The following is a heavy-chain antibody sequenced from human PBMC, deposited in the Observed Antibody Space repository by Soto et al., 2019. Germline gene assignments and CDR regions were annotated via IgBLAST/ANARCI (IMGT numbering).Heavy chain of an antibody. CDR3: ARMESFGSLNWFDP. CDR2: ISAYNGNT. V-gene: IGHV1-18*04. D-gene: IGHD5-18*01. Sequence: ASVQVSCKASGYTFTSCGISWVRPAPGQGLEWMGWISAYNGNTNYAQKLQGRVTMTTDTSTSTAYMELRSLRSEDTAIYYCARMESFGSLNWFDPWGQGTRVTVSS. CDR1: GYTFTSCG. J-gene: IGHJ5*02.